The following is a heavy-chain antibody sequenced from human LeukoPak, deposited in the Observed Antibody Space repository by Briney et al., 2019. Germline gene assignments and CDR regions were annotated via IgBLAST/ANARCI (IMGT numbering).Heavy chain of an antibody. Sequence: GSLRLSCAASGLTFSDYYMSWIRQHPGKGLEWIGYIYYSGSTYYNPSLKSRVTISVDTSKNQFSLKLSSVTAADTAVYYCARATGTTGPNWFDPWGQGTLVTVSS. D-gene: IGHD1-1*01. V-gene: IGHV4-59*01. CDR1: GLTFSDYY. CDR2: IYYSGST. CDR3: ARATGTTGPNWFDP. J-gene: IGHJ5*02.